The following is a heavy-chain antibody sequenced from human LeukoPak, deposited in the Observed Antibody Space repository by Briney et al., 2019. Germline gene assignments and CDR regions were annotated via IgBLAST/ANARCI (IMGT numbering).Heavy chain of an antibody. CDR2: MNPNSGNT. Sequence: GASVKVSCKASGYTFTSYDINWVRQATGQGLEWMGWMNPNSGNTGYTQKFQGRVTMTRDTSISTAYMEMSSLIYGDTAVYYCARSSYSSGSDAFDIWGQGTMVTVSS. D-gene: IGHD6-19*01. CDR1: GYTFTSYD. V-gene: IGHV1-8*01. J-gene: IGHJ3*02. CDR3: ARSSYSSGSDAFDI.